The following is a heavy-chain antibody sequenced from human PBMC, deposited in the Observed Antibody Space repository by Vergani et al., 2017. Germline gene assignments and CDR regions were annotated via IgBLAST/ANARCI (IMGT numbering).Heavy chain of an antibody. D-gene: IGHD3-3*01. CDR3: ARGGYYDFWSGYSREENFDY. J-gene: IGHJ4*02. CDR1: GGSISSGDYY. Sequence: QVQLQESGPGLVKPSQTLSLTCTVSGGSISSGDYYWSWIRQPPGKGLEWIGYIYYSGSTYYNPSLKSRVTISADTSKNQFSLKLSSVTAADTAVYYCARGGYYDFWSGYSREENFDYWGQGTLVTVSS. CDR2: IYYSGST. V-gene: IGHV4-30-4*01.